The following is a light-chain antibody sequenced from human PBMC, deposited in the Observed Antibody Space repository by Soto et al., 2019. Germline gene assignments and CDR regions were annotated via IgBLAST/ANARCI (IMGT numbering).Light chain of an antibody. CDR3: SSYTSTSTVV. V-gene: IGLV2-14*03. Sequence: QSALTQPASVSGSPGQSITISCTGTSSDVGGYNYVSWYQHHPGKAPKLMIYDVNNRPSGFSNRFSGYKSANTASLTITCLPEDDDAYYYCSSYTSTSTVVFGGGTKLTVL. CDR1: SSDVGGYNY. CDR2: DVN. J-gene: IGLJ2*01.